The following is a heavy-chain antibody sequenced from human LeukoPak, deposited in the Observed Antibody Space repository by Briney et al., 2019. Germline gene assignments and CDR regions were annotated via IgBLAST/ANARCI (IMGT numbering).Heavy chain of an antibody. CDR3: ARGARGYTYGRFDY. J-gene: IGHJ4*02. CDR2: ISSSGGTI. CDR1: GFTFSTYE. Sequence: PGGSLRLFCAASGFTFSTYEFNWVRQAPGKGLEWLSYISSSGGTIYYADPVKGRFTISRDNAKNSLYLQMDSLRAEDTAIYYCARGARGYTYGRFDYWGQGTLVTVSS. D-gene: IGHD5-18*01. V-gene: IGHV3-48*03.